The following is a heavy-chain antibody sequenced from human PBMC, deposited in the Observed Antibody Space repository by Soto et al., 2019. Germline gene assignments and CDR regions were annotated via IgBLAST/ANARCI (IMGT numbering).Heavy chain of an antibody. CDR3: ARRRWSTFDY. J-gene: IGHJ4*02. CDR1: GDSVSSNNIA. D-gene: IGHD2-15*01. V-gene: IGHV6-1*01. Sequence: SQTLSLTCVVSGDSVSSNNIAWNWLRQSPWRGLEWLGRTYYRSKWYNEYAVSVRSRITINLDTSKNQFSLQLNSVTPEDTAVYYCARRRWSTFDYCGPGAQVTVSS. CDR2: TYYRSKWYN.